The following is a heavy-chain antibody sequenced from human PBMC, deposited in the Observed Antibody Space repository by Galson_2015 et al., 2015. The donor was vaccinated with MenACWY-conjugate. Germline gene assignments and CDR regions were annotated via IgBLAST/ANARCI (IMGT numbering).Heavy chain of an antibody. CDR2: IWDGGSYK. V-gene: IGHV3-33*08. Sequence: SLRLSCAASGFTFGTYGIHWVRQAPAKGLEWVALIWDGGSYKYYADSVKGRFTISRDNSKNTLYLQMNSLRAEDTAVYYCARVFDTWYMDVWGKGTTVTVSS. CDR1: GFTFGTYG. CDR3: ARVFDTWYMDV. D-gene: IGHD3-3*01. J-gene: IGHJ6*03.